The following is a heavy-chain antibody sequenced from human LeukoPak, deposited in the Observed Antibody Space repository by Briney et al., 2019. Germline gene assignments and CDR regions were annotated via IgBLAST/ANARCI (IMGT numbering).Heavy chain of an antibody. CDR3: ARANSSSWYSSDYYYYGMDV. Sequence: KPSETLSLTCAVSGGSISSGGYSWSWIRQPPGKGLEWIGYIYRSGSTYYNPSLKSRVTISVDRSKNQFSLKLSSVTAADTAVYYCARANSSSWYSSDYYYYGMDVWGKGTTVTVSS. J-gene: IGHJ6*04. CDR1: GGSISSGGYS. D-gene: IGHD6-13*01. CDR2: IYRSGST. V-gene: IGHV4-30-2*01.